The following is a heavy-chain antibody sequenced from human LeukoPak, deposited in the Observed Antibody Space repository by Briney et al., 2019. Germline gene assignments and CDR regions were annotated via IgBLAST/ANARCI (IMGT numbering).Heavy chain of an antibody. Sequence: GGSLRLSCAASGFTFSTYAMSWVRQAPGKSLEWVSAISDDAGSTYYADSVKGRFTISRDNSKNTLYLQMNSLRAEDTAVYYCAKYDYVDYWGQGTLVTVSS. CDR3: AKYDYVDY. CDR1: GFTFSTYA. CDR2: ISDDAGST. J-gene: IGHJ4*02. V-gene: IGHV3-23*01. D-gene: IGHD2-8*01.